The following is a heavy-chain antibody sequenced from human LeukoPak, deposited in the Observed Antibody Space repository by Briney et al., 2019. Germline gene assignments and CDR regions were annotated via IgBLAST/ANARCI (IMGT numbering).Heavy chain of an antibody. V-gene: IGHV3-21*04. CDR2: INGDSSYI. CDR1: GFTFSSYA. Sequence: GGSLRLSCAASGFTFSSYAMSWVRQAPGKGLEWVSSINGDSSYIYYADSVKGRFFISRDNSKNTLYLQMNSLRAEDTAVYYCAGDSGGSYYDDAFDIWGQGTMVTVSS. J-gene: IGHJ3*02. CDR3: AGDSGGSYYDDAFDI. D-gene: IGHD1-26*01.